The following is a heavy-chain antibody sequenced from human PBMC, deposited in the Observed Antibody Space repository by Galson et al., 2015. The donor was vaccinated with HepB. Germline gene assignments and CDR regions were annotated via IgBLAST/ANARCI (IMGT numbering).Heavy chain of an antibody. CDR3: VKDLGYSSGWYPAFDI. J-gene: IGHJ3*02. CDR2: ISSNGGST. V-gene: IGHV3-64D*06. D-gene: IGHD6-19*01. CDR1: VFTLSSYA. Sequence: SLRLSCAASVFTLSSYAMHWVRQAPGKGLEYVSAISSNGGSTYYADSVKGRFTISRDNSKNTLYLQMSSLRAEDTAVYYCVKDLGYSSGWYPAFDIWGQGTMVTVSS.